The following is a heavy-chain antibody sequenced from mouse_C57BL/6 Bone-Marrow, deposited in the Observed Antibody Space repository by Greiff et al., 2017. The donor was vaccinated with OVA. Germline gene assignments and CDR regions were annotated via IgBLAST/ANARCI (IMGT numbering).Heavy chain of an antibody. J-gene: IGHJ4*01. CDR3: ARHKTLYFSYAMDY. CDR2: ISNGGGST. CDR1: GFTFSDYY. D-gene: IGHD2-1*01. V-gene: IGHV5-12*01. Sequence: EVQVVESGGGLVQPGGSLKLSCAASGFTFSDYYMYWVRQTPEKRLEWVAYISNGGGSTYYPDTVKGRFTISRDNAKNTLYLQMSRLKSEDTAMYYCARHKTLYFSYAMDYWGQGTSVTVSS.